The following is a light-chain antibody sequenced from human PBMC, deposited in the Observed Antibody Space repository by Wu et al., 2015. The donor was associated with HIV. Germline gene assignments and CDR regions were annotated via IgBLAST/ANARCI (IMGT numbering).Light chain of an antibody. CDR1: LDVGSTY. Sequence: EIVLTQSPGTLSLSPGERATLSCRASLDVGSTYLAWYQQKPGQAPRLLIFGASSRATGIPDRFSGSGSGTDFTLTISRVEPEDFAVYFCQQYGKSPWTFGQGTKVEVK. CDR2: GAS. CDR3: QQYGKSPWT. V-gene: IGKV3-20*01. J-gene: IGKJ1*01.